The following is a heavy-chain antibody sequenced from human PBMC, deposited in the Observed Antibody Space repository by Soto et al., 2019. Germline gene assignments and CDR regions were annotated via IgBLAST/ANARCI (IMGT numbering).Heavy chain of an antibody. CDR2: LDQSGGT. CDR3: AREDSYGWSGERLDV. J-gene: IGHJ6*02. Sequence: SETLSLTCAVVGDSLRGQSWNWIRQSPGKGLEWIGELDQSGGTNYNPSLKSRAIISDDTSKNQFSLTLTSVTAADTAVYYCAREDSYGWSGERLDVWGQGTKVTVSS. D-gene: IGHD6-19*01. V-gene: IGHV4-34*01. CDR1: GDSLRGQS.